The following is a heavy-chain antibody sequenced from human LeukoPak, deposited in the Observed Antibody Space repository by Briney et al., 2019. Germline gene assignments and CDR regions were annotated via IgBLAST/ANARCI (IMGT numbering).Heavy chain of an antibody. J-gene: IGHJ6*02. CDR3: ARGGGLDV. CDR2: INHNGNVN. V-gene: IGHV3-7*03. Sequence: GGSLRLSCVASGFTFNSYGMNWARQAPGKGLEWVASINHNGNVNYYVDSVKGRFTISSDNAKNSLYLQMSNLRAEDTAVYFCARGGGLDVWGQGATVTVSS. D-gene: IGHD3-16*01. CDR1: GFTFNSYG.